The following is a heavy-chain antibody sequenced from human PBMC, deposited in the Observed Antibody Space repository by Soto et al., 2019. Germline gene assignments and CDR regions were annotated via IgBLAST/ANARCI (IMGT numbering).Heavy chain of an antibody. Sequence: PSETLSLTCTVSGGSIISGGYSLSWIRQPPGKGLEWIGYIYHSGSTNYNPSLKSRVTISVDTSKNQFSLKLSSVTAADTAVYYCARGRRSSWYGGVHYYFDYWGQGTLVTVSS. CDR1: GGSIISGGYS. CDR3: ARGRRSSWYGGVHYYFDY. V-gene: IGHV4-30-2*01. J-gene: IGHJ4*02. CDR2: IYHSGST. D-gene: IGHD6-13*01.